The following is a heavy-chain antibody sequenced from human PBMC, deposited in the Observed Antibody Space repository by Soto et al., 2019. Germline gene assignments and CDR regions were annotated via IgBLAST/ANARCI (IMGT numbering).Heavy chain of an antibody. CDR1: GGFFIGYY. Sequence: ASETLSLTCAVYGGFFIGYYWSWIRQPPGKGLEWIGEINHSGSTNYNPSLKSRVTISVDTSKNQFSLKLSSVTAADTAVYYCARGGLRHCSGGSCYSGWFDPWGKGTLVTVSS. D-gene: IGHD2-15*01. CDR2: INHSGST. J-gene: IGHJ5*02. CDR3: ARGGLRHCSGGSCYSGWFDP. V-gene: IGHV4-34*01.